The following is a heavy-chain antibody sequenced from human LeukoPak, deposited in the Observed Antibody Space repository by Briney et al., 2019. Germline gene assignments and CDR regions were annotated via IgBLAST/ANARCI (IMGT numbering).Heavy chain of an antibody. V-gene: IGHV1-18*01. CDR3: ARDRSFRSDFWSVTDAFDM. CDR1: GYTFTNYG. J-gene: IGHJ3*02. CDR2: TSAYNGNT. Sequence: ASVKVSCKASGYTFTNYGISWVRQAPGHGLEWMGWTSAYNGNTKYAQNVQGRVIITTDTSTSTAYMELRSLRPDDTAVYFCARDRSFRSDFWSVTDAFDMWGPGTMVIVSS. D-gene: IGHD3-3*01.